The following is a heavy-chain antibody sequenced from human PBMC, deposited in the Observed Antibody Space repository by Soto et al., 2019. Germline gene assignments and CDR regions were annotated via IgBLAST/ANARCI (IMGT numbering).Heavy chain of an antibody. CDR3: ARDGALGENYYYYGMDV. CDR2: IYYSGST. D-gene: IGHD2-15*01. V-gene: IGHV4-59*12. J-gene: IGHJ6*02. Sequence: SETLSLTCTVSGGSLSSYYWSWIRQPPGKGLEWIGYIYYSGSTNYNPSLKSRVTISVDTSKNQFSLKLSSVTAADTAVYYCARDGALGENYYYYGMDVWGQGTTVTVSS. CDR1: GGSLSSYY.